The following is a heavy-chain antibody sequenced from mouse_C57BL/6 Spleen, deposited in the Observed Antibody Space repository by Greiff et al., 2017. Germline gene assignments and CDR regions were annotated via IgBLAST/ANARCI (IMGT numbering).Heavy chain of an antibody. Sequence: EVKLVESGGGLVKPGGSLKLSCAASGFTFSSYTMPWVRQTPEKRLEWVATISGGGGNTYYPDSVKGRFTISRDNAKNTLYLQMSRLRSEDTALYYCARQLGRGGYYFDYWGQGTTLTVSS. CDR2: ISGGGGNT. CDR1: GFTFSSYT. J-gene: IGHJ2*01. CDR3: ARQLGRGGYYFDY. D-gene: IGHD4-1*01. V-gene: IGHV5-9*01.